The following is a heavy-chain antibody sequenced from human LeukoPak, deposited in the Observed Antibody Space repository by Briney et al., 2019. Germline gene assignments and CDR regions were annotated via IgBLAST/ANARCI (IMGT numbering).Heavy chain of an antibody. CDR2: INPNSGGT. J-gene: IGHJ4*02. CDR3: ARVHGITIFGVVIITSLDY. Sequence: ASVKVSCKASGYTFTGYYMHWVRQAPGQGLEWMGWINPNSGGTNYAQKFQGRVTMTRDTSISTAYMELSRLRSDDTAVYYCARVHGITIFGVVIITSLDYWGQGTLVTVSS. CDR1: GYTFTGYY. D-gene: IGHD3-3*01. V-gene: IGHV1-2*02.